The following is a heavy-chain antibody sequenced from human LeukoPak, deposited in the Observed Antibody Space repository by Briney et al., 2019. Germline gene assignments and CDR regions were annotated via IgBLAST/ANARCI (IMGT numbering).Heavy chain of an antibody. V-gene: IGHV4-34*01. CDR2: INHSGST. CDR3: ARAYYYDSSGFMYYFDY. D-gene: IGHD3-22*01. CDR1: GGSFSGYY. Sequence: SETLSLTCAVYGGSFSGYYWSWIRQTPGKGLEWIGEINHSGSTNYNPSLKSRVTISVDTSKNQFSLKLGSVTAADTAVYYCARAYYYDSSGFMYYFDYWGQGTLVTVPS. J-gene: IGHJ4*02.